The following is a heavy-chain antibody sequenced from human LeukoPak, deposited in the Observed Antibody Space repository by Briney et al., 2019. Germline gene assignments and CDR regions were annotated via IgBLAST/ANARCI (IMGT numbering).Heavy chain of an antibody. CDR2: ISWNSGSI. V-gene: IGHV3-9*01. CDR3: AKSFWWFGEFSPFDY. Sequence: GGSLRLSCAASGFTFDDYAMHWVRHAPGKGLEWVSGISWNSGSIGYADSVKGRFTISRDNAKNSLYLQMNSLRAEDTAVYYCAKSFWWFGEFSPFDYWGQGTLVTVSS. D-gene: IGHD3-10*01. CDR1: GFTFDDYA. J-gene: IGHJ4*02.